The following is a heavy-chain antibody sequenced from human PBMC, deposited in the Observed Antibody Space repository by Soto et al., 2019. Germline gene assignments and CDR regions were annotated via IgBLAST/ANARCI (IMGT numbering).Heavy chain of an antibody. V-gene: IGHV3-21*01. J-gene: IGHJ6*02. CDR3: ARVVDYYDPYYYYGMDV. CDR2: ISSSTSYI. CDR1: GFTFSSYS. Sequence: GSLRLSCAASGFTFSSYSMNWVRQAPGKGLEWVSSISSSTSYICYADSVKGRFTISRDNAKNSLYLQMNSLRAEDTAVYYCARVVDYYDPYYYYGMDVWGQGTTVTVS. D-gene: IGHD3-22*01.